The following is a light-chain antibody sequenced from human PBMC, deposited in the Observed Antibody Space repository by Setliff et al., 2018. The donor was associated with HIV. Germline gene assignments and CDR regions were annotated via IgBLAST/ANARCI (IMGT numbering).Light chain of an antibody. CDR3: CSYAGSHTFV. Sequence: LTQPRSVSGSPGQSVTISCTGTTSDVGGYNFVSWYQHHPGQAPKLMIYDVNKRPSGVPDRFSGSKSGNTASLTISGLQAEDEADYYCCSYAGSHTFVFGTGTKVTVL. V-gene: IGLV2-11*01. CDR1: TSDVGGYNF. J-gene: IGLJ1*01. CDR2: DVN.